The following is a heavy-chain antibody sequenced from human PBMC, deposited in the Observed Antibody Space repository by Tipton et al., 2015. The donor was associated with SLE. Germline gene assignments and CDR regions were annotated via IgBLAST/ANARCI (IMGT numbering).Heavy chain of an antibody. J-gene: IGHJ4*02. Sequence: TLSLTCAVYGASFSGYYWSWIRQSPGKGLEWIGEVNHLGTIYYNASLKSRVTISIDTSKSHFSLKLTSVTAADTAVYYCARMEGMITYGGIAGLWGQGTVVTVSS. CDR1: GASFSGYY. CDR2: VNHLGTI. D-gene: IGHD3-16*01. CDR3: ARMEGMITYGGIAGL. V-gene: IGHV4-34*01.